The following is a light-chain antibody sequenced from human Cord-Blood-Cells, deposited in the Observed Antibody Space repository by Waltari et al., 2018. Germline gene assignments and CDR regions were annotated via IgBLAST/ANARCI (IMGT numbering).Light chain of an antibody. Sequence: QSPLTQPASVSGSPGQSTTIPGPGTRSVVGGNNLVSWYHQPPGKAPKLRIYEGSKRPSGVSNRFSGSKSGNTASLTISGLQAEDEADYYCCSYAGSSTVVFGGGTKLTVL. CDR1: RSVVGGNNL. CDR3: CSYAGSSTVV. V-gene: IGLV2-23*01. J-gene: IGLJ2*01. CDR2: EGS.